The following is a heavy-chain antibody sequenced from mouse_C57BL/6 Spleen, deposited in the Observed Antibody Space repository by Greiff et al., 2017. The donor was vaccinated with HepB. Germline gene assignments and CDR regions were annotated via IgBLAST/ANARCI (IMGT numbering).Heavy chain of an antibody. CDR3: VRGDYDGYPWFAY. V-gene: IGHV1-55*01. CDR2: IYPGSGST. D-gene: IGHD2-3*01. J-gene: IGHJ3*01. Sequence: QVQLQQPGAELVKPGASVKMSCKASGYTFTSYWITWVKQRPGQGLEWIGDIYPGSGSTNYNEKFKSKATLTVDTSSSTAYMQLSSLTSEDSAVYDCVRGDYDGYPWFAYWGQGTLVTVSA. CDR1: GYTFTSYW.